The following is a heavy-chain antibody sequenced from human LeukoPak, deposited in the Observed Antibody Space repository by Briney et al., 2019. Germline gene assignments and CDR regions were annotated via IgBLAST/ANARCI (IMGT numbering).Heavy chain of an antibody. V-gene: IGHV4-34*01. CDR1: GGSFSGYY. D-gene: IGHD3-22*01. CDR3: ARGIVMVNTGGYFDY. Sequence: SETLSLTCAVYGGSFSGYYWSWIRQPPGKGREWIGEINHSGSTNYNPSLKSRVTISVDTSKNQFSLKLSSVTAADTAVYYCARGIVMVNTGGYFDYWGQGTLVTVSS. J-gene: IGHJ4*02. CDR2: INHSGST.